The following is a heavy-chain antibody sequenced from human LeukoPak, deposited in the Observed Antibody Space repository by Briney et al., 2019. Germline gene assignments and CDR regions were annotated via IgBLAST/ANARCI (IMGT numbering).Heavy chain of an antibody. V-gene: IGHV6-1*01. CDR3: ARDRVILAGTSLDY. J-gene: IGHJ4*02. Sequence: SQTLSLTCAISGDSVSSNSAAWNWIRQSPSRGLEWLGRTYYRSEWYTDYAVSVKSRITIYPDTSKNQFSLQLNSVTPEDTAVYYCARDRVILAGTSLDYWGQGTLVTVSS. D-gene: IGHD6-19*01. CDR1: GDSVSSNSAA. CDR2: TYYRSEWYT.